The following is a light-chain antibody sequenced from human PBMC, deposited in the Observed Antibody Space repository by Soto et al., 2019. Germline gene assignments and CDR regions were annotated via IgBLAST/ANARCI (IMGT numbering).Light chain of an antibody. CDR1: QRVNSRF. V-gene: IGKV3-20*01. Sequence: LLTQSPDTLSLSPGEIATLSGSASQRVNSRFFAWYQQKPAQAPRILIYGESTRAAGTTDRFSGGGSGTDFTITIRRMETEDLAVYYCQQFGYSLWTCG. J-gene: IGKJ1*01. CDR2: GES. CDR3: QQFGYSLWT.